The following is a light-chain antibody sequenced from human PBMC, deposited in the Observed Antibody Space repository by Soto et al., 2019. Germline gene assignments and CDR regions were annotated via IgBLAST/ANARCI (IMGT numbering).Light chain of an antibody. Sequence: DIQMTQSPSTLSASVGDRVTITCRASQSISSRLAWYQRKPGKAPNLLIYDASTLERGVTSRFRGSGSGTDFTLTIRSLQADDFATYYCQQYNTYWTFGQGTKVEIK. CDR2: DAS. CDR3: QQYNTYWT. V-gene: IGKV1-5*01. CDR1: QSISSR. J-gene: IGKJ1*01.